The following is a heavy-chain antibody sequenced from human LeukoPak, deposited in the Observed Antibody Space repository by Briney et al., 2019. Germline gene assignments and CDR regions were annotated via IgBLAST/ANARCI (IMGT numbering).Heavy chain of an antibody. D-gene: IGHD6-19*01. CDR3: ARHQWHYYYYMGV. Sequence: PSETLSLTCTVSGGSISSSSYYWGWIRQPPGKGLEWIGSIYYSGDTYYNPSLKSRRVTISVDTSKNQFSLRLSSVIAADTAVYYCARHQWHYYYYMGVWGKGSTVTVSS. CDR2: IYYSGDT. J-gene: IGHJ6*03. CDR1: GGSISSSSYY. V-gene: IGHV4-39*01.